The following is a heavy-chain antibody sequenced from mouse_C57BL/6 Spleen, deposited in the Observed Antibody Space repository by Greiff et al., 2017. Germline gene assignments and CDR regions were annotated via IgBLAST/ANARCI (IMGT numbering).Heavy chain of an antibody. J-gene: IGHJ2*01. CDR1: GFTFSSYG. CDR2: ISSGGSYT. CDR3: ARPYDYDGEYYFDY. V-gene: IGHV5-6*01. D-gene: IGHD2-4*01. Sequence: EVQLMESGGDLVKPGGSLKLSCAASGFTFSSYGMSWVRQTPDKRLEWVATISSGGSYTYYPDSVKGRFTISRDNAKNTLYLQMSSLKSEDTAMYYCARPYDYDGEYYFDYWGQGTTLTVSS.